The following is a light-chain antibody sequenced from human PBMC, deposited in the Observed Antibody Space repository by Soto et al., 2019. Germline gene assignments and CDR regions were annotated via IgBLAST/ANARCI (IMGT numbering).Light chain of an antibody. CDR2: EVT. J-gene: IGLJ1*01. CDR3: MSYAGMYTYD. V-gene: IGLV2-8*01. CDR1: SSDVGGYNY. Sequence: QSALTQPPSASGSPGQSVTISCTGTSSDVGGYNYLSWYQHRPGKAPQLIIYEVTKRPSGVPNRFFGSKSGNTASLTVSGLQAEDEADYFCMSYAGMYTYDFGTGTKVTVL.